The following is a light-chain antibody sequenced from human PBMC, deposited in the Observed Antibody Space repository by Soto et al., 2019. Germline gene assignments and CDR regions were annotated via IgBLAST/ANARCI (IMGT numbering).Light chain of an antibody. CDR2: GAS. Sequence: EVVMTQSPGTLSVSPGERVTLSCRASQSVRSHLAWYQQKPGQAPSLLIFGASTRATGVSDRFSGCESGTEFTLTISSLQSEDVAVYFCQQYNDWPRTFGGGTRVEIK. J-gene: IGKJ4*01. CDR3: QQYNDWPRT. CDR1: QSVRSH. V-gene: IGKV3-15*01.